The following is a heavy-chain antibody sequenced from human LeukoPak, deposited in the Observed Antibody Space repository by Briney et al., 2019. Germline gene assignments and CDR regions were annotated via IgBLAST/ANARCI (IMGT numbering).Heavy chain of an antibody. V-gene: IGHV3-49*04. Sequence: GGSLRLSCIGSGFTFGDYAMSWVRQAPGKGLEWVGFTRSKAYGGATEYAASVKGRFTISRDDSKSIAYLQMNSLKTEDTAVYYCTGTYYDFWSGINWFDPWGQGTLVTVSS. J-gene: IGHJ5*02. CDR2: TRSKAYGGAT. CDR3: TGTYYDFWSGINWFDP. D-gene: IGHD3-3*01. CDR1: GFTFGDYA.